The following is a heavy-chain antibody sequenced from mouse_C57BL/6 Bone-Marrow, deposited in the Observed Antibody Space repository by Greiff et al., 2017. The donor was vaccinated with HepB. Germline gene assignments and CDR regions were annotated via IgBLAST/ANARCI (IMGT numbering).Heavy chain of an antibody. CDR2: IDPSDSYT. CDR1: GYTFTSYW. Sequence: QVQLQQPGAELVKPGASVKLSCKASGYTFTSYWMQWVKQRPGQGLEWIGEIDPSDSYTNYTQKFKGKATLTVDTSSSTAYMQLSSLTSGDSAVYYCASFAYWGQGTLVTVSA. CDR3: ASFAY. J-gene: IGHJ3*01. V-gene: IGHV1-50*01.